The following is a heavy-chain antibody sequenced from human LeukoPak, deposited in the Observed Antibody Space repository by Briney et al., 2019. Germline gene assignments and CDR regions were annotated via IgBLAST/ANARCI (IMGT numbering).Heavy chain of an antibody. D-gene: IGHD6-13*01. CDR3: ASQLVLFVGGLDY. Sequence: PGGSLRLSCAASGFTFSSYAMHWVRQAPGKGLEWVAVISYDGSNKYYADSVKGRFTISRDNSKNTLYLQMNSLRAEDTAVYYCASQLVLFVGGLDYWGQGTLVTVSS. V-gene: IGHV3-30*04. J-gene: IGHJ4*02. CDR1: GFTFSSYA. CDR2: ISYDGSNK.